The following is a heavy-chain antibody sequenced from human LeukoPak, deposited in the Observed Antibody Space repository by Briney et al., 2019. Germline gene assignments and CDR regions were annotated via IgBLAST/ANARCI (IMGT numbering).Heavy chain of an antibody. CDR1: GFTFSSYA. CDR3: AKVGYYYDSSGYYQGYFDY. V-gene: IGHV3-23*01. J-gene: IGHJ4*02. D-gene: IGHD3-22*01. Sequence: PGGSLRLSCAASGFTFSSYAMSWVRQAPGKGLEWVSAISGSGGSTYYADSVKGRFTISRDNSKNTLYLQMNSLRAEDTAVYYCAKVGYYYDSSGYYQGYFDYWGQGTLVTVSS. CDR2: ISGSGGST.